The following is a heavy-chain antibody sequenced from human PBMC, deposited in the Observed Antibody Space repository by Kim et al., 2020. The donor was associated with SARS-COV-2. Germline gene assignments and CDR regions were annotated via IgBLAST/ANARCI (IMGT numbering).Heavy chain of an antibody. D-gene: IGHD3-22*01. V-gene: IGHV1-24*01. CDR2: FDPEDGET. CDR3: ATTHLMRNFSPFDSTFYGMDV. CDR1: GYTLTELS. J-gene: IGHJ6*02. Sequence: ASVTVSCKVSGYTLTELSMHWVRQAPGKGLEWMGGFDPEDGETIYAQKFQGRVTMTEDTSTDTAYMELSSLRSEDTAVYYCATTHLMRNFSPFDSTFYGMDVWGQGTTVTVAS.